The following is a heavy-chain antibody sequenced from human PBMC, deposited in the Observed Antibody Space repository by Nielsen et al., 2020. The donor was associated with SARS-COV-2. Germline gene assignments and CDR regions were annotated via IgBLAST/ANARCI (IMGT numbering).Heavy chain of an antibody. CDR2: IYHSGST. J-gene: IGHJ6*02. CDR3: AREPYPDFWSMMGRYYYGMDV. V-gene: IGHV4-4*02. D-gene: IGHD3-3*01. Sequence: VRQAPGKGLEWIGEIYHSGSTNYNPSLKSRVTISVDTSKNQFSLKLSSVTAADTAVYYCAREPYPDFWSMMGRYYYGMDVWGQGTTVTVSS.